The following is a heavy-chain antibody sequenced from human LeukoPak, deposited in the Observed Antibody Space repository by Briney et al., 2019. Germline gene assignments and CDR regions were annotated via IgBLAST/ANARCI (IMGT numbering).Heavy chain of an antibody. CDR3: ASDPTRYGSSGYYLTPCSAFDI. J-gene: IGHJ3*02. D-gene: IGHD3-22*01. CDR2: INSSGSYT. V-gene: IGHV3-21*01. Sequence: PGGSLSLSCAASGFTFSRYSMNWVRQAPGRGLVWVSSINSSGSYTCYADSLKGRFTISRDNAKNSLYLQMTSLRAEDTALYFCASDPTRYGSSGYYLTPCSAFDIWGQGTMVTVSS. CDR1: GFTFSRYS.